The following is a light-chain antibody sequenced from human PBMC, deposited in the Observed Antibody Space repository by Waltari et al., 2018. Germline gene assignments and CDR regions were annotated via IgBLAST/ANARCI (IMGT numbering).Light chain of an antibody. Sequence: QSALTQPASVSGSPGQSITISCTGSSTDLGSSTLFSWYQHPPDQAPKRLFYAGTERPSGRSHRFSGSKSGNTASLTISTLQAEDEADYYCFSYADGRSLVFGGGTKLTVL. V-gene: IGLV2-23*01. J-gene: IGLJ2*01. CDR2: AGT. CDR1: STDLGSSTL. CDR3: FSYADGRSLV.